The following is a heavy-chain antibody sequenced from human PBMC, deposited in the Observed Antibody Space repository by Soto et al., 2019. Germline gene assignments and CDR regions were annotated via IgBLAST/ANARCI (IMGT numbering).Heavy chain of an antibody. CDR2: ISFDGTNK. CDR3: AREMIPMIMGGMSAMDV. Sequence: VQLVESGGGVVQPERSQRLSCTASKFTFASYVMHWVRQAPGEGLEWVALISFDGTNKYYADSVKGRFTISRDNSKNTMYLQMNSLRPEDTAVYYCAREMIPMIMGGMSAMDVWGQGTRSPSP. V-gene: IGHV3-30*04. CDR1: KFTFASYV. D-gene: IGHD3-22*01. J-gene: IGHJ6*02.